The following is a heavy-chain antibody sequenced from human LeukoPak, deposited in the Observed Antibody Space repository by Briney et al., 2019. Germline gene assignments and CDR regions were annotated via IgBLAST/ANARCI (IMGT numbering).Heavy chain of an antibody. D-gene: IGHD6-6*01. CDR1: GFTFSSYS. J-gene: IGHJ6*03. V-gene: IGHV3-48*01. Sequence: GGSLRLSCAASGFTFSSYSMNWVRQAPGKGLEWVSYISSSSSTIYYADSVKGRFTISRDNAKNSLYLQMNSLRAEDTAVYYCAREYSSSGYYYYYMDVWGKGTTVTVSS. CDR2: ISSSSSTI. CDR3: AREYSSSGYYYYYMDV.